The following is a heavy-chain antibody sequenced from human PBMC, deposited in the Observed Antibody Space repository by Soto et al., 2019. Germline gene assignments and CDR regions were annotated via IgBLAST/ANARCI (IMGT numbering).Heavy chain of an antibody. CDR1: GGSVSSGSYY. Sequence: SETLSLTCTVSGGSVSSGSYYWSWIRQPPGKGLEWIGYIYYSGSTNYNPSLKSRVTISVDTSKNQFSLKLSSVTAADTAVYYCARDGSGDHDYGMDVWGQGTTVTVSS. D-gene: IGHD4-17*01. J-gene: IGHJ6*02. CDR2: IYYSGST. CDR3: ARDGSGDHDYGMDV. V-gene: IGHV4-61*01.